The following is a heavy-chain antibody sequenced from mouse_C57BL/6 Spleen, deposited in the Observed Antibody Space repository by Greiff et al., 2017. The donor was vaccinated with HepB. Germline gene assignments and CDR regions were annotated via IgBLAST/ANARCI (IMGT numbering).Heavy chain of an antibody. CDR1: GYTFTDYY. J-gene: IGHJ3*01. CDR2: IYPGSGNT. Sequence: QVQLKESGAELVRPGASVKLSCKASGYTFTDYYINWVKQRPGQGLEWIARIYPGSGNTYYNEKFKGKATLTAEKSSSTAYMQLSSLTSEDSAVYFCARDTVVTDAWFAYWGQGTLVTVSA. CDR3: ARDTVVTDAWFAY. V-gene: IGHV1-76*01. D-gene: IGHD2-2*01.